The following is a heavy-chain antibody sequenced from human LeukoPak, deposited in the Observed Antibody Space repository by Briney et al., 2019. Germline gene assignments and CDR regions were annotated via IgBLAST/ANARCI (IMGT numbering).Heavy chain of an antibody. CDR3: ARLSHDSRWYFDY. CDR2: IYYSGST. J-gene: IGHJ4*02. CDR1: VGSISSSSYY. D-gene: IGHD4-23*01. V-gene: IGHV4-39*01. Sequence: SETLSLTCTVSVGSISSSSYYWGWIRQPPGKGVEWIGSIYYSGSTYYNLSLKIRVTISVDTSKNQFSLKLSSVTAADTAVYYCARLSHDSRWYFDYWGQRTLVTVSS.